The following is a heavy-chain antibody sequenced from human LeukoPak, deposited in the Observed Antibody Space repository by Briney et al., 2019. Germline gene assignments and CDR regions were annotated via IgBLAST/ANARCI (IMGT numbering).Heavy chain of an antibody. CDR3: AKDTSIGRYCTNGVCSPFDY. Sequence: QPGGSLTLSCAVSGFTFSSYAMSWVRQAPGKGLEWVSAISDTGATTYDADSVKGRFTISRDNSRSTLYLQMNSLRAEDTALYYCAKDTSIGRYCTNGVCSPFDYWGQGTLVTVSS. CDR2: ISDTGATT. CDR1: GFTFSSYA. J-gene: IGHJ4*02. V-gene: IGHV3-23*01. D-gene: IGHD2-8*01.